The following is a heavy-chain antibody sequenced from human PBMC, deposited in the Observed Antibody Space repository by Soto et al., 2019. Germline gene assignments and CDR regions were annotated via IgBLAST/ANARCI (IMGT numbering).Heavy chain of an antibody. CDR2: IYYSGST. CDR3: ARGRHCLTGRCFPNWFDS. Sequence: SETLSLTCTVSGGSISSSSYYWGWIRQPPGKGLEWIGSIYYSGSTYYNPSFESRVAISVDTSKSQFSLNVTSVTAADTAVYFCARGRHCLTGRCFPNWFDSWGQGALVAVSS. CDR1: GGSISSSSYY. D-gene: IGHD7-27*01. V-gene: IGHV4-39*01. J-gene: IGHJ5*01.